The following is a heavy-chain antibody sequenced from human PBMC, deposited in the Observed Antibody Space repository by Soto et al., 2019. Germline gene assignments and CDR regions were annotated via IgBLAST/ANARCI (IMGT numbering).Heavy chain of an antibody. CDR3: ARDLASATGTFDY. J-gene: IGHJ4*02. Sequence: EVQLVESGGGLVKPGESLRLSCAGSGFTFSGYSMNWVRQAPGKGLEWVSSISSTSNNMYYADSVKGRFTMSRDNAKNSLYLQMNSLGVDDTAVYYWARDLASATGTFDYWGQGTLVTVSS. D-gene: IGHD1-1*01. V-gene: IGHV3-21*02. CDR1: GFTFSGYS. CDR2: ISSTSNNM.